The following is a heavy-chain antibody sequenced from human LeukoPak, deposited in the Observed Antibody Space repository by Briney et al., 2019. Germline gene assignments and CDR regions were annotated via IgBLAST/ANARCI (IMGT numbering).Heavy chain of an antibody. D-gene: IGHD2/OR15-2a*01. CDR3: SYGAPTTSDY. CDR2: ITSDGRST. J-gene: IGHJ4*02. Sequence: GGSLRLSCAASGFTFSSYGMPWVRQAPGKGLVWVSRITSDGRSTSYADSVKGRFTMSRDNAKNTLYLQMNRLRVEDTAVYYCSYGAPTTSDYWGQGTLVTVSS. V-gene: IGHV3-74*01. CDR1: GFTFSSYG.